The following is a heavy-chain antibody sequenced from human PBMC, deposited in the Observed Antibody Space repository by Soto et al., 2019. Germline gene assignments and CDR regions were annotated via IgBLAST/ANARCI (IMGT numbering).Heavy chain of an antibody. CDR3: AGYYGSGSYYLDWFDP. CDR1: GGSINSSNW. V-gene: IGHV4-4*02. CDR2: IYHSGRT. Sequence: QVQLQESGPGLVKPSGTLSLTCAVSGGSINSSNWWTWVRQPPGQGLEWIGEIYHSGRTNYNPSLKSRVTISIVTSKNQFSLKLASVTAADTAVYYCAGYYGSGSYYLDWFDPLGQGTLVTVSS. D-gene: IGHD3-10*01. J-gene: IGHJ5*02.